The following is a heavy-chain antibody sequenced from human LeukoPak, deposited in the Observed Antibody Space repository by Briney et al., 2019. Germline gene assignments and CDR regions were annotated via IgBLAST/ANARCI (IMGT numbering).Heavy chain of an antibody. Sequence: GGSLRLSCAAYGFTFSSYGMHWVRQAPGKGLEWVAFIRYDGSNKYYADSVKGRFTISRDNSKNTLYLQMNSLRAEDTAVYYCVKDLQIIAAAGRGYFDYWGQGTLVTVSS. D-gene: IGHD6-13*01. CDR1: GFTFSSYG. V-gene: IGHV3-30*02. J-gene: IGHJ4*02. CDR2: IRYDGSNK. CDR3: VKDLQIIAAAGRGYFDY.